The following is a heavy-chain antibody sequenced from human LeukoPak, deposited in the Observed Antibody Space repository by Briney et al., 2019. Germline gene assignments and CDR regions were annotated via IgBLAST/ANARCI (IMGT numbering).Heavy chain of an antibody. Sequence: GESLKISCKGSGYSFTSYWIGWVRQMPGKGLEWMGIIYPGDSDTGYSPSFQGQVTISADKSISTAYLRWSSLKASDTAMYYCARQTDNSGREPQGAFDIWGQGTMVTVSS. CDR2: IYPGDSDT. D-gene: IGHD1-26*01. J-gene: IGHJ3*02. CDR3: ARQTDNSGREPQGAFDI. V-gene: IGHV5-51*01. CDR1: GYSFTSYW.